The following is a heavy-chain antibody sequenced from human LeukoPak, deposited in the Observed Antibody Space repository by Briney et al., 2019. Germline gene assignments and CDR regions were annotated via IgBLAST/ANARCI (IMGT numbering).Heavy chain of an antibody. J-gene: IGHJ4*02. D-gene: IGHD3-10*01. CDR2: VNHSGST. CDR3: ARGPYYGSGSYTY. CDR1: GVSFSGYY. Sequence: SETLSLTCAVYGVSFSGYYWRWLRQPPGRGREWIGEVNHSGSTNYNPSLKSRVTISVDTSKNQFSLKLSSVTAADTDVYYCARGPYYGSGSYTYWGQGTLVTVSS. V-gene: IGHV4-34*01.